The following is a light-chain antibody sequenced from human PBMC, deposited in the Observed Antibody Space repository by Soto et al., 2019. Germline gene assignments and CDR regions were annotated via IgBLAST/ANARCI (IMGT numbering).Light chain of an antibody. J-gene: IGKJ1*01. CDR1: QGISKY. CDR3: QKYDTAPWT. V-gene: IGKV1-27*01. Sequence: DVQMTQSPSSLSASVGDRVTITCRASQGISKYLAWYQQKPGKVPRLLIYVASTLQSGVPSRFSGSGSGTEFILTISSLQPEDVGTYYCQKYDTAPWTFGQGTKVEIK. CDR2: VAS.